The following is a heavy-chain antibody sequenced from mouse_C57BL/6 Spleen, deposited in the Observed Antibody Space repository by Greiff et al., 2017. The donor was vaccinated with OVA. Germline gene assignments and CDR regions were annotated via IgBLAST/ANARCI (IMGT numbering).Heavy chain of an antibody. CDR1: GFTFSSYG. CDR3: ARLTGTEFAY. J-gene: IGHJ3*01. D-gene: IGHD4-1*01. CDR2: ISSGGSYT. V-gene: IGHV5-6*01. Sequence: EVQLVESGGDLVKPGGSLKLSCAASGFTFSSYGMSWVRQTPDKRLEWVATISSGGSYTYYPDSVKGRFTISRDNAKNTLYLQMSSLKSEDTAMYYCARLTGTEFAYWGQGTLVTVSA.